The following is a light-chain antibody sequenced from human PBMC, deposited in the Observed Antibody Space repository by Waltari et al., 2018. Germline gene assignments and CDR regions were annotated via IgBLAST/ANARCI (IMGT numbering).Light chain of an antibody. CDR1: QSVNDY. Sequence: EVVLTQSPATLSLSPGDRATLSCRASQSVNDYLAWYQQQPGQAPRLLMYDASNRATGIPARFRGSGSGTDFTLTISSLESEDFAVYYCQQRSNWPLTFGGGTKVEIK. CDR2: DAS. J-gene: IGKJ4*01. CDR3: QQRSNWPLT. V-gene: IGKV3-11*01.